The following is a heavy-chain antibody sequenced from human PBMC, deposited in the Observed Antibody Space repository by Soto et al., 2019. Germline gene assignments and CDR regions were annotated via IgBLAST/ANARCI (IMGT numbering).Heavy chain of an antibody. Sequence: ASVKVSCKASGYIFTKSAMHWVRQAPGQRLEWMGWISGGNGNTKYSPKLQDRVTITRDTSASTAYMELSSLRSEDTALYYCARDGVEAGNFNFDYWGQGTLVTVSS. CDR1: GYIFTKSA. D-gene: IGHD6-19*01. CDR2: ISGGNGNT. CDR3: ARDGVEAGNFNFDY. V-gene: IGHV1-3*01. J-gene: IGHJ4*02.